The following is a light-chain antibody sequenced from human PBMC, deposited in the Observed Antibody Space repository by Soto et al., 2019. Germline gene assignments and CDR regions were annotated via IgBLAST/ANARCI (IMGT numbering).Light chain of an antibody. V-gene: IGKV4-1*01. Sequence: DIVMTQSPDSLAVSLGERATINCKSSQSVLYTSDNKNYLAWYQQKPGQPPKLLIYWASTRESGVPDRFSGSGSGTDFTLPISSLQAEDVAVYYCQQHSSTPITFGQGTRLEIK. CDR2: WAS. J-gene: IGKJ5*01. CDR3: QQHSSTPIT. CDR1: QSVLYTSDNKNY.